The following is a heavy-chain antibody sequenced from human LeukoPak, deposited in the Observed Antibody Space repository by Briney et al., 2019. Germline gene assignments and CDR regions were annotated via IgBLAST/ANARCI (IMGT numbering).Heavy chain of an antibody. V-gene: IGHV5-51*01. CDR3: ARDAGGSPDY. D-gene: IGHD2-8*02. CDR1: GFSFTDYW. Sequence: PGESLKISCKVSGFSFTDYWIAWVRQMPGKDLEWLGTIYPGSSETRYSPSFQGQVTISADKSNTTAYLQWTSLKASDTAMYFCARDAGGSPDYWGQGTLVTVSS. CDR2: IYPGSSET. J-gene: IGHJ4*02.